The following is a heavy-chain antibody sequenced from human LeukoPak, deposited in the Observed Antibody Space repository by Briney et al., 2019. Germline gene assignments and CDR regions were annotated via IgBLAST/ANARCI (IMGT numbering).Heavy chain of an antibody. CDR2: IYSGGST. CDR1: EFSVGSNY. Sequence: GGSLRLSCAASEFSVGSNYMTWVRQAPGKGLEWVSLIYSGGSTYYADSVKGRFTISRDNSKNTLYLQMNSLRAEDTAVYYCAKDDSVGATSHYYYYYMDVWGKGTTVTISS. D-gene: IGHD1-26*01. V-gene: IGHV3-66*01. J-gene: IGHJ6*03. CDR3: AKDDSVGATSHYYYYYMDV.